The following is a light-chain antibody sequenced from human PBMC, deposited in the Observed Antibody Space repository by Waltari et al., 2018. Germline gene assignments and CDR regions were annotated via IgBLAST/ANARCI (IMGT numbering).Light chain of an antibody. CDR2: LGS. CDR3: MQALQTPIT. CDR1: QSLLHSNGYNY. J-gene: IGKJ5*01. V-gene: IGKV2-28*01. Sequence: DIVMTQSPLSLPVTPGEPASISCRSSQSLLHSNGYNYLDWYLQKPGQSPQLLIYLGSNRASGVPDRFSGSGSGTDFTLKISRVEAEDVGVYYSMQALQTPITFGQGTRLEIK.